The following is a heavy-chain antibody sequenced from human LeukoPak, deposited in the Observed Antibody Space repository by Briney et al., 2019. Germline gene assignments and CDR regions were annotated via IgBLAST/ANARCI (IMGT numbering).Heavy chain of an antibody. CDR2: ISIGGGNT. D-gene: IGHD2-21*01. J-gene: IGHJ4*02. Sequence: PGGSLRLSCAASGFTFFSYSFKWIRKAPGKGLEWVSSISIGGGNTKYADSVKGRFTISRDNAKNSVYLQMDILRVEDAAVYYCARDSEIEGNGDYFENWGQGTLVTVSS. V-gene: IGHV3-21*06. CDR3: ARDSEIEGNGDYFEN. CDR1: GFTFFSYS.